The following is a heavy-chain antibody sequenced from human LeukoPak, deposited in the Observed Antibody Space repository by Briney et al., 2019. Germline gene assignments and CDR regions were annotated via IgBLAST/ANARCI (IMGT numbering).Heavy chain of an antibody. J-gene: IGHJ6*03. CDR2: MNPNSGNT. D-gene: IGHD6-13*01. CDR3: ALSYSSSWYDYYYYMDV. V-gene: IGHV1-8*01. Sequence: ASVKVSCKAPGYTFTSYDINWVRQATGQGLEWMGWMNPNSGNTGYAQKFQGRVTMTRNTSISTAYMELSSLRSEDTAVYYCALSYSSSWYDYYYYMDVWGKGTTVTISS. CDR1: GYTFTSYD.